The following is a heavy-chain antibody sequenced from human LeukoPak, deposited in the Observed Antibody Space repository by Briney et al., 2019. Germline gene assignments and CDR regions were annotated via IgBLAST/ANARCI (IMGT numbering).Heavy chain of an antibody. V-gene: IGHV3-9*01. CDR2: ISWNSGSI. D-gene: IGHD1-26*01. Sequence: QTGGSLRLSCAGSGFIFNNYAMHWVRQPPGKGLEWVSGISWNSGSIDYADSVKGRFTISRDNAKNSLYLQMNSLRAEDTALYYCAKDTTSGSYRLATFDYWGQGTLVTVSS. CDR1: GFIFNNYA. J-gene: IGHJ4*02. CDR3: AKDTTSGSYRLATFDY.